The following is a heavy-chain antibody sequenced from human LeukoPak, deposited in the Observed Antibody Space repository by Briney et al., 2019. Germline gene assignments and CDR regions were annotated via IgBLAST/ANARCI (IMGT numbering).Heavy chain of an antibody. V-gene: IGHV3-64D*06. Sequence: GGSLRLSCSASGFTFSSYAMHWVRQTPGKGLEYVSAISSNGGSTYYADSVKGRFTISRDNSKNTLYLQMSSLRAEDTAVYYCVTALLAGVRYSYGYDYWGQGTLVTVSS. D-gene: IGHD5-18*01. CDR2: ISSNGGST. CDR1: GFTFSSYA. CDR3: VTALLAGVRYSYGYDY. J-gene: IGHJ4*02.